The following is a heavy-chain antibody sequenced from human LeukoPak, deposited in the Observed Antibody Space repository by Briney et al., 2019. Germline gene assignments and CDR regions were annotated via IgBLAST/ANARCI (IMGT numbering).Heavy chain of an antibody. V-gene: IGHV4-59*08. Sequence: SETLTLTCIASGASVNEYYWSWIRQPPGKALEWIGHIYNGVSTIYNPSLTSRVTISVDTPRNQFSLKLTSLTAADTAMYYCAQCHGWPGFDLWSPGALVTVSS. CDR3: AQCHGWPGFDL. D-gene: IGHD5/OR15-5a*01. CDR2: IYNGVST. J-gene: IGHJ4*02. CDR1: GASVNEYY.